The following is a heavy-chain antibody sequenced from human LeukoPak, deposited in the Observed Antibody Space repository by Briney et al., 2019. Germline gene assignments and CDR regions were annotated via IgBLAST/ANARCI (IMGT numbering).Heavy chain of an antibody. Sequence: GGSLRLSCAGSGFSFNTYSMNWVRQAPGKGLEWVSYISSSTTNIYYVDSVKGRFTISRDNAKNSLYLQMNSLRAEDTAVYYCARDTDDSGGYPVAYDIWGQGTMVTVSS. CDR2: ISSSTTNI. V-gene: IGHV3-48*04. CDR1: GFSFNTYS. CDR3: ARDTDDSGGYPVAYDI. J-gene: IGHJ3*02. D-gene: IGHD3-22*01.